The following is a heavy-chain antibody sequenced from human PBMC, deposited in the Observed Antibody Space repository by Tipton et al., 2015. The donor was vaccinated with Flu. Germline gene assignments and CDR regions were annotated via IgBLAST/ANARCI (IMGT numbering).Heavy chain of an antibody. CDR3: ARRSDYLDY. J-gene: IGHJ4*02. Sequence: TLSLTCTVSGYSIRSGYYWGWIRQPPGKGLEWIGTMYYSGITYYNPSLKSRVTISVDTSKNQISLKLNSVTAADTAVYYCARRSDYLDYWGQGTLVTVSS. CDR1: GYSIRSGYY. CDR2: MYYSGIT. D-gene: IGHD2-15*01. V-gene: IGHV4-38-2*02.